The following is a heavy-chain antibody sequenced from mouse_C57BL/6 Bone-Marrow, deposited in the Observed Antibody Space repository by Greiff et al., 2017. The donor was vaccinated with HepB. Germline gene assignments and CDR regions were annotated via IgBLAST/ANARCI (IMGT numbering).Heavy chain of an antibody. CDR2: IYPSDSET. J-gene: IGHJ4*01. D-gene: IGHD1-1*01. Sequence: QVQLQQPGAELVRPGSSVKLSCKASGYTFTSYWMDWVKQRPGQGLEWIGNIYPSDSETHYNQKFKDKATLTVDKSSSTAYMQLSSLTSEDSAVYYGARALYYYGSTPSYAMDYWGQGTSVTVSS. V-gene: IGHV1-61*01. CDR3: ARALYYYGSTPSYAMDY. CDR1: GYTFTSYW.